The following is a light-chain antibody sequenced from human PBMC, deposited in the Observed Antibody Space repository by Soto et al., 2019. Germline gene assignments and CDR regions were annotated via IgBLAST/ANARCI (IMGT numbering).Light chain of an antibody. CDR1: QNIFSW. CDR2: KAS. CDR3: QQYGGSPLFT. V-gene: IGKV1-5*03. Sequence: DIQMTQSPSTLSASVGDRVTITCRASQNIFSWLAWYRQTPGKAPNLLIYKASTLQSGVPSRFSGSGSGTEFTLTISSLQPDDFAVYSCQQYGGSPLFTFGPGTRVDFK. J-gene: IGKJ3*01.